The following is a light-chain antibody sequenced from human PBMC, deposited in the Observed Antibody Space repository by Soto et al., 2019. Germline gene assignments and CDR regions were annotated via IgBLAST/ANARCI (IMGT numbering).Light chain of an antibody. J-gene: IGLJ1*01. CDR3: CSYAGGLYV. Sequence: QSALSQPASVSGSPGQSITISCTGTSSDVGSYNLVSWYQQHPGKAPKLMIYEVSKRPSGVSNRFSGSKSGNTASLTISGLQAEDEADYYCCSYAGGLYVFGTGTKLTVL. CDR1: SSDVGSYNL. V-gene: IGLV2-23*02. CDR2: EVS.